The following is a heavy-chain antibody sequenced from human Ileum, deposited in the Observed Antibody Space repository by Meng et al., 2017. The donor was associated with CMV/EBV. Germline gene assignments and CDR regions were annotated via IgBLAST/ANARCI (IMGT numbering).Heavy chain of an antibody. Sequence: GGSLRLSCAASGFTFSSYGMHWVRQAPGKGLEWVAFIRYDGSNKYYADSVKGRFTISRDNAKNSLYLQMNSLRAEDTAVYYCARGNNYAMDVWGQGTTVTVSS. V-gene: IGHV3-30*02. CDR1: GFTFSSYG. CDR3: ARGNNYAMDV. J-gene: IGHJ6*02. CDR2: IRYDGSNK. D-gene: IGHD1/OR15-1a*01.